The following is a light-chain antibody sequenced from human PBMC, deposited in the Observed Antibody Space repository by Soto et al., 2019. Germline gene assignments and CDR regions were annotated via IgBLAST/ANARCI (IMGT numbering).Light chain of an antibody. V-gene: IGKV3-20*01. Sequence: EIVMTQSPATLSVSPGERATLSCRASQSVSSNLLVWYQQHPGQAPRLLIYGASSRATGIPDRFSGSGSGTDFTLTIRRLEPDDFAVYYCQKYGTFWTFGQGTKVEIK. CDR2: GAS. CDR3: QKYGTFWT. CDR1: QSVSSNL. J-gene: IGKJ1*01.